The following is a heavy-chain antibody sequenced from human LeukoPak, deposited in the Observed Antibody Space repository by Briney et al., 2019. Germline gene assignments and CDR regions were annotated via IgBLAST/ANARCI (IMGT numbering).Heavy chain of an antibody. J-gene: IGHJ4*01. D-gene: IGHD5-12*01. CDR1: GFSFTSYA. Sequence: PGGSLRLSCAVSGFSFTSYAMTWVRQVPGKGLEWLAYITGTSTTFYYADSVKGRFTISRDNARNSLYLQMNSLTVEDTAVYYCARSLSGYDPLSAFWGHGTRVTVS. CDR3: ARSLSGYDPLSAF. V-gene: IGHV3-48*01. CDR2: ITGTSTTF.